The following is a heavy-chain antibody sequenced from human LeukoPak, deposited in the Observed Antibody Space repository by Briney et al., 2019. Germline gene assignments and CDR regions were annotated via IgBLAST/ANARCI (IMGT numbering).Heavy chain of an antibody. CDR2: ISYDGSNK. V-gene: IGHV3-30-3*01. CDR3: ARDLGLTMVRGVIIY. CDR1: GFTFSSYA. J-gene: IGHJ4*02. Sequence: GGSLRLSCAASGFTFSSYAMHWVRQAPGKGLEWVAVISYDGSNKYYADSVKGRFTISRDNSKNTLYLQMNSLRAEDTAVYYCARDLGLTMVRGVIIYWGQGTLVTVSS. D-gene: IGHD3-10*01.